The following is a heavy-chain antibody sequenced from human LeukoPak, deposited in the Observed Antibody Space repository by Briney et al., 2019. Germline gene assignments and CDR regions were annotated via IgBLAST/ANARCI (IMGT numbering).Heavy chain of an antibody. V-gene: IGHV1-18*01. CDR1: GYTFSSYR. Sequence: ASVKVSCKPSGYTFSSYRISWVRQAPGQGLEWMGWISNHNGNTNYAQKFQGRVTMTTDTSTSTVYMELRSLRSDDTAVYYCARVPHIVATAAYWGQGTLVTVSS. CDR3: ARVPHIVATAAY. J-gene: IGHJ4*02. CDR2: ISNHNGNT. D-gene: IGHD5-12*01.